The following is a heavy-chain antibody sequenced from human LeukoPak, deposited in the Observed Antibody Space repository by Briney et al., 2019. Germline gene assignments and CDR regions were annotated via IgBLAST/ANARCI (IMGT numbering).Heavy chain of an antibody. V-gene: IGHV6-1*01. J-gene: IGHJ6*03. CDR2: TYYRSKWYN. CDR1: GDSVSSNSAA. Sequence: SQTLSLTCAISGDSVSSNSAAWNWIRQSPSRGLEWLGRTYYRSKWYNDYAVSVKSRITINPDTSKNQFSLQLNSVTPEDTAVYYCARVVFNGNSDYYYMDVWGKGTTVTVSS. D-gene: IGHD4-23*01. CDR3: ARVVFNGNSDYYYMDV.